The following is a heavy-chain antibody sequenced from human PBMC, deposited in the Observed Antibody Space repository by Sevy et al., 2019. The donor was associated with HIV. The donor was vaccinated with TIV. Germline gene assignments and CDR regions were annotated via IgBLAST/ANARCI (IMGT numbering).Heavy chain of an antibody. CDR2: IRSKAYGGTT. J-gene: IGHJ4*02. CDR1: GFTFGDYA. Sequence: GGSLRLSCTASGFTFGDYAMSWFRQAPGKGLEWVGFIRSKAYGGTTEYAASVKGRFTISRDDSKSIAYLQMNSLKTEDTAVYYCTRDGILFGWKLHEGFDYWGQGTLVTVSS. CDR3: TRDGILFGWKLHEGFDY. V-gene: IGHV3-49*03. D-gene: IGHD1-26*01.